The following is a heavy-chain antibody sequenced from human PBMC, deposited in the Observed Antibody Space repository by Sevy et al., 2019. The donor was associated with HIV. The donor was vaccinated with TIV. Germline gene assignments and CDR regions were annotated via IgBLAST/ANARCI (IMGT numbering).Heavy chain of an antibody. CDR2: ITSDGYST. CDR3: AKERHYDSSYAMDV. Sequence: GGSLRLSCAASGFSFTNYAISWVRQAPGKGLEWVSVITSDGYSTYYADSVKGRFTISRDNSKNPVFLQMNSLRAEDTAVYYCAKERHYDSSYAMDVWGQGTTVTVSS. V-gene: IGHV3-23*01. D-gene: IGHD3-22*01. J-gene: IGHJ6*02. CDR1: GFSFTNYA.